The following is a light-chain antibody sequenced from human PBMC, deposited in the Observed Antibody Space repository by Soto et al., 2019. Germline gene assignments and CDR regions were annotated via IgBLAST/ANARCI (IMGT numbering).Light chain of an antibody. CDR2: GAS. CDR3: QQYGSSGT. CDR1: QSVSNNY. J-gene: IGKJ1*01. Sequence: EIVLTQSPGTLSLSPGERATLSCRASQSVSNNYLAWYQQKPGQAPRLLIYGASNRATGIPDRFSGSGSGTDFTLTISRLEPEYFAVYYCQQYGSSGTSGQGTKVDIK. V-gene: IGKV3-20*01.